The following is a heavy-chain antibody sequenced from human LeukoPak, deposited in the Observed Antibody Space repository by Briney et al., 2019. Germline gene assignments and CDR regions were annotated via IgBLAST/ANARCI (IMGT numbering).Heavy chain of an antibody. D-gene: IGHD3-10*01. CDR1: GYTFTSYY. V-gene: IGHV1-46*01. CDR3: ARDSEYYYGSGYFDY. J-gene: IGHJ4*02. Sequence: ASVKVSCKASGYTFTSYYMHWVRQAPGQGLEWMGIINPSGGSTSYAQKFQGRVTMTRDMSTSTVYMELSSLRSEDTAVYYCARDSEYYYGSGYFDYWGQGTLVTVSS. CDR2: INPSGGST.